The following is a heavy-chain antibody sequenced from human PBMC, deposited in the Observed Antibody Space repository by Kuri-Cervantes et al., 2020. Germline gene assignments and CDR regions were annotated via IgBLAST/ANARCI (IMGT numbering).Heavy chain of an antibody. CDR1: GYTLTSYG. Sequence: VSVNVSCKASGYTLTSYGISWVRQAPGQGLEWMGWISAYNGNTNYAQKLQGRVTMTTDTSTSTAYMALRSLRSDDTAVYYCARIAAAGENFYYYYYMDVWAKGPRSPSP. J-gene: IGHJ6*03. D-gene: IGHD6-13*01. CDR2: ISAYNGNT. V-gene: IGHV1-18*01. CDR3: ARIAAAGENFYYYYYMDV.